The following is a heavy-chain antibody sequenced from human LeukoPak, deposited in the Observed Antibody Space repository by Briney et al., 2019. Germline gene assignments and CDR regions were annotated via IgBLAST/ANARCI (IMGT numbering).Heavy chain of an antibody. D-gene: IGHD2-2*01. CDR3: ARGRVPAAALPYYGMDV. CDR2: ISSSSSYI. Sequence: PGGSLRLSCAASGFTFSSYSMSWVRQAPGKGLEWVSSISSSSSYIYYADSVKGRFTISRDNAKNSLYLQMNSLRAEDTAVYYCARGRVPAAALPYYGMDVWGQGTTVTVSS. CDR1: GFTFSSYS. V-gene: IGHV3-21*01. J-gene: IGHJ6*02.